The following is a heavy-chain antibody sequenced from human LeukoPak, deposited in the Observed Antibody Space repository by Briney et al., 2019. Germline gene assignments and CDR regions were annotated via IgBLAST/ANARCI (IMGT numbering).Heavy chain of an antibody. V-gene: IGHV3-23*01. CDR2: ISGSGGNR. Sequence: GGSLRLSCAASGVTFSSYAMSWVRQAPGQGLEWVSGISGSGGNRYYADSVKGRFTISTDNSKNTLYLQMNSLRAEDTAVYYCAKGSISGYYDDHIFDYWGQGTLVTVSS. CDR3: AKGSISGYYDDHIFDY. J-gene: IGHJ4*02. D-gene: IGHD3-22*01. CDR1: GVTFSSYA.